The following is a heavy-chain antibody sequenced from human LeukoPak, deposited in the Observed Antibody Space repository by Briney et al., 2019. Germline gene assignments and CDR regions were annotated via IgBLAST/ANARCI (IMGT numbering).Heavy chain of an antibody. CDR3: AKDGGFWSGYYPY. D-gene: IGHD3-3*01. J-gene: IGHJ4*02. CDR1: GFTFSSYA. Sequence: GSLRLSCAASGFTFSSYAMSWVRQAPGKGLEWVSAISGSGGSTYYADSVKGRFTISRDNSKNTLYLQMNSLRVEDTAVYYCAKDGGFWSGYYPYWGQGTLVTVSS. V-gene: IGHV3-23*01. CDR2: ISGSGGST.